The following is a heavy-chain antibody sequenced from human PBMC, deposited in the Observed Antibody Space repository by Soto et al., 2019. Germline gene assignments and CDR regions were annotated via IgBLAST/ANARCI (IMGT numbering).Heavy chain of an antibody. Sequence: SETLSLTCAVSGGSISSSNWWSWVRQPPGKGLEWIGEIYHSGSTNYNPSLKSRVTISVDKSKNQFSLKLSSVTAADMAVYYCARGGYSSSWYLAHRHLYYMDVWGKGTTVTVSS. CDR2: IYHSGST. CDR1: GGSISSSNW. V-gene: IGHV4-4*02. CDR3: ARGGYSSSWYLAHRHLYYMDV. D-gene: IGHD6-13*01. J-gene: IGHJ6*03.